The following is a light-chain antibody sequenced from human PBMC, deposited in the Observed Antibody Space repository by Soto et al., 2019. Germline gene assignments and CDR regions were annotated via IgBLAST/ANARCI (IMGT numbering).Light chain of an antibody. J-gene: IGLJ2*01. CDR3: AAWDDSLNGHVV. V-gene: IGLV1-44*01. CDR2: SDN. Sequence: QSVLTQAPSASGTAGQRVTISCSGSSSNIGRNIVNWYQQLPGTAPKLLIFSDNQRPSGVPDRFSGSRSGTSASLAISGPQSEDEADYYCAAWDDSLNGHVVFGGGTKLTVL. CDR1: SSNIGRNI.